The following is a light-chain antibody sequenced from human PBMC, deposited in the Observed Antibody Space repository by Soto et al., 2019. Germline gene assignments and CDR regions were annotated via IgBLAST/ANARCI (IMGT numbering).Light chain of an antibody. Sequence: ETVLTQSPGTLSLSPGERATLSCRSSQSVDSSYLAWYQQKPGQAPRLLIYGASSRATGIPDRFSGGGSGTVFTLTISRLEPEDFAVYYCQQYSTSPRWTFGQGTKVEIK. CDR3: QQYSTSPRWT. J-gene: IGKJ1*01. CDR2: GAS. V-gene: IGKV3-20*01. CDR1: QSVDSSY.